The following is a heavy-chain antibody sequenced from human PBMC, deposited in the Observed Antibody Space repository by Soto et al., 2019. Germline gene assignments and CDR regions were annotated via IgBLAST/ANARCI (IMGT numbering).Heavy chain of an antibody. CDR3: ARDPGYSYGPVFDY. D-gene: IGHD5-18*01. CDR1: GGSISSGVYY. V-gene: IGHV4-31*03. J-gene: IGHJ4*02. Sequence: PSETLSLTCTVSGGSISSGVYYWIWIRQHPGKGLEWIGYIYYSGSTYYNPSLKSRVTISVDTSKNQFSLKLSSVTAADAAVYYCARDPGYSYGPVFDYWGQGTLVTVSS. CDR2: IYYSGST.